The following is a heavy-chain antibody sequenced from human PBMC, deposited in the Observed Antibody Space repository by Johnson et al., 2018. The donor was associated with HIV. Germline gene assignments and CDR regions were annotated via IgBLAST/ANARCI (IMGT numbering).Heavy chain of an antibody. J-gene: IGHJ3*02. V-gene: IGHV3-53*01. D-gene: IGHD4-23*01. Sequence: VQLVESGGGLIQSGGSLRLSCAASGFTVSSNYMSWVRQAPGKGLEWVSVIYSGGNTYYADPVTGRFTISRDNSKNSLYLQMNSLRAEDTAVYYCAREQYGGNSNAGDGFDIWGQGTMVTVSS. CDR1: GFTVSSNY. CDR2: IYSGGNT. CDR3: AREQYGGNSNAGDGFDI.